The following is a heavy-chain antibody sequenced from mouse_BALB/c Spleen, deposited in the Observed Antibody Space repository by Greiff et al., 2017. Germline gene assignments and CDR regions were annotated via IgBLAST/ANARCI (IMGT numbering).Heavy chain of an antibody. D-gene: IGHD2-4*01. Sequence: QVQLQQPGSVLVRPGASVKLSCKASGYTFTSSWMHWAKQRPGQGLEWIGEIHPSDSYTNYNQKFKGKATLTVDKSSSTAYMQLSSLTSEDSAVYYCARSSYDYDGFAYWGQGTLVTVSA. CDR3: ARSSYDYDGFAY. CDR1: GYTFTSSW. J-gene: IGHJ3*01. CDR2: IHPSDSYT. V-gene: IGHV1-69*02.